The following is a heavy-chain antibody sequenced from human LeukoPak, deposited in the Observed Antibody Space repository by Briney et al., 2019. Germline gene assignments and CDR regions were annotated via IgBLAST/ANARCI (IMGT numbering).Heavy chain of an antibody. Sequence: KPSETLSLTCTVSGGSISSYYWSWIRQLAGKGLEWIGRIYTSGSTNYNPSLKSRVTMSVDTSKNQFSLKLSSVTAADTAVYYCARNEWLAQTDAFDIWGQGTMVTVSS. D-gene: IGHD6-19*01. J-gene: IGHJ3*02. CDR3: ARNEWLAQTDAFDI. CDR1: GGSISSYY. V-gene: IGHV4-4*07. CDR2: IYTSGST.